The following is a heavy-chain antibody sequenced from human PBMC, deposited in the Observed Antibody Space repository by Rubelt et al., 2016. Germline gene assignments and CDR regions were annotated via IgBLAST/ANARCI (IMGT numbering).Heavy chain of an antibody. CDR2: IYYSGGT. Sequence: QVQLQQWGAGLLKPSETLSLTCAVYGGSFSGYYWGWIRQPPGKGLEWIGSIYYSGGTYYNPSLKSRVPISVDTSKNQLFCKLSSVTPAETAVYYCARHVKNWNYDWFDPWGQGTLVTVSS. D-gene: IGHD1-7*01. J-gene: IGHJ5*02. V-gene: IGHV4-34*01. CDR3: ARHVKNWNYDWFDP. CDR1: GGSFSGYY.